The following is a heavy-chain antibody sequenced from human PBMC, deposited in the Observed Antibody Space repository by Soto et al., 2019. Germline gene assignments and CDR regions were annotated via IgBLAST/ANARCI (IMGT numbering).Heavy chain of an antibody. J-gene: IGHJ4*02. CDR1: GYSISSGYY. Sequence: SETLSLTCAVSGYSISSGYYWGWIRQPPGKGLEWIGSIYHSGSTYYNPSLKSRVTISVDTSKNQFSLKLSSVTAADTAVYYCARLGDYVERNFDYWGQGTMLTVSS. D-gene: IGHD4-17*01. V-gene: IGHV4-38-2*01. CDR2: IYHSGST. CDR3: ARLGDYVERNFDY.